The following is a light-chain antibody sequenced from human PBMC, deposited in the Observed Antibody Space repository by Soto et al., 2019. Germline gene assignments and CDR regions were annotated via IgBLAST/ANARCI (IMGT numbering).Light chain of an antibody. CDR1: QSVNSN. CDR3: QQYNNWPYT. J-gene: IGKJ2*01. Sequence: EIVMTQSPATLSVSPGERGTLSCRASQSVNSNLAWYQQKPGQAPRLLIDGASTRATGIPARFSGSGSGTEFTLTISSLQSEDFAVYYCQQYNNWPYTFGQGIKLEIK. CDR2: GAS. V-gene: IGKV3D-15*01.